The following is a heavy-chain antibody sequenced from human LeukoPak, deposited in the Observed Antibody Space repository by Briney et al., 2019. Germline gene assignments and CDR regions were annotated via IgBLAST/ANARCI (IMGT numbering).Heavy chain of an antibody. V-gene: IGHV1-69*13. J-gene: IGHJ4*02. CDR2: IIPIFGTA. CDR1: RGTFSSYA. CDR3: ARRYYYDSSGYYRFDFDY. Sequence: ASVKVSCKASRGTFSSYAISWVRQAPGQGLEWMGRIIPIFGTASYAQKFQGRVTITADESTSTAYMELSSLRSEDTAVYYCARRYYYDSSGYYRFDFDYWGQGTLVTVSS. D-gene: IGHD3-22*01.